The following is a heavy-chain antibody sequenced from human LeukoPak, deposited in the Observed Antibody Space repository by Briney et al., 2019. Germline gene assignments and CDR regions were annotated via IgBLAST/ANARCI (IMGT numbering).Heavy chain of an antibody. CDR2: VYHSEST. CDR3: VRDAGPYGDYSYDAFDI. D-gene: IGHD4-17*01. CDR1: GGSINSKKW. V-gene: IGHV4-4*02. J-gene: IGHJ3*02. Sequence: SETLSLTCAVSGGSINSKKWWSWVRQPPGKGLEWIGEVYHSESTNYNPSLKSRVTISVDKSNNQFSLKLTSVTAADTAVYYCVRDAGPYGDYSYDAFDIWGQGTMVTVSS.